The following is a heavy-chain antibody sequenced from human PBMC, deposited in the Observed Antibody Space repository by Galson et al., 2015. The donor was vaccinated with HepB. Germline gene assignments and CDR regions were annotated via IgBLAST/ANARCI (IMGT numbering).Heavy chain of an antibody. Sequence: SLRLSCAASGFTFSSYGMHWVRQAPGKGLEWVAVIWYDGSNKYYADSVKGRFTISRDNSKNTLYLQVNSLRAEDTAVYYCARDRRGYSYGYYFDYWGQGTLVTVSS. D-gene: IGHD5-18*01. CDR3: ARDRRGYSYGYYFDY. CDR2: IWYDGSNK. J-gene: IGHJ4*02. CDR1: GFTFSSYG. V-gene: IGHV3-33*01.